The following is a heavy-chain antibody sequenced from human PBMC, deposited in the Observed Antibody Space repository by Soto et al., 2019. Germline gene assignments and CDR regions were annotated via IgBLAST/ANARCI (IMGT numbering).Heavy chain of an antibody. V-gene: IGHV3-21*01. Sequence: VGSLRLSCAASGFTFSSYSMNWVRQAPGKGLEWVSSISSSSSYIYYADSVKGRFTISRDNAKNSLYLQMNSLRAEDTAVYYCARDAFIRIAARPGASGYYYYGMDVWGQGTTVTVSS. CDR2: ISSSSSYI. CDR3: ARDAFIRIAARPGASGYYYYGMDV. D-gene: IGHD6-6*01. CDR1: GFTFSSYS. J-gene: IGHJ6*02.